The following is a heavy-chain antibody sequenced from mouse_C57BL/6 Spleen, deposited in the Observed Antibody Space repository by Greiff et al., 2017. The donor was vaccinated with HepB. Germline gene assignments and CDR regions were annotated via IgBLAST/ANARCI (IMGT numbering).Heavy chain of an antibody. CDR3: ASFIATVVPSDY. V-gene: IGHV1-64*01. J-gene: IGHJ2*01. CDR1: GYTFTSYW. CDR2: IHPNSGST. D-gene: IGHD1-1*01. Sequence: QVQLQQPGAELVKPGASVKLSCKASGYTFTSYWMHWVKQRPGQGLEWIGMIHPNSGSTNYNEKFKSKATLTVDKSSSTAYMQLSSLTSEDSAVYYCASFIATVVPSDYWGQGTTLTVSS.